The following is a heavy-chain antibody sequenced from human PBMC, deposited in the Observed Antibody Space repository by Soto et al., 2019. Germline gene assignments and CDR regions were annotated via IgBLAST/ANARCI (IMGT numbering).Heavy chain of an antibody. D-gene: IGHD7-27*01. V-gene: IGHV3-21*01. CDR1: GFTFSSYS. J-gene: IGHJ3*01. CDR3: ARAKQTGLYDAFDV. Sequence: EVQVVESGGGLVKPGGSLRLSCSDSGFTFSSYSMNWDRRAPGKGLEWVSSISASSSYIYYADSLKGRFTISRDNAKNSLDLQMNSLRVEDTAAYYCARAKQTGLYDAFDVWGQGTMVTVSS. CDR2: ISASSSYI.